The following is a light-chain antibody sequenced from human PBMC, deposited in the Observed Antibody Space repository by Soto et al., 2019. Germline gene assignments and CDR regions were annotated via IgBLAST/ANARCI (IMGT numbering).Light chain of an antibody. CDR1: QSVSSSY. J-gene: IGKJ1*01. CDR3: QQYGSSWT. CDR2: GAS. Sequence: IVLTQTHGTLSLSAGERSGLSCGASQSVSSSYLAWYQQKPGQAPRLLIYGASSRATGIPDRFSGSGSGTDFTLTISRLEPEDFAVYYCQQYGSSWTFGQGTKV. V-gene: IGKV3-20*01.